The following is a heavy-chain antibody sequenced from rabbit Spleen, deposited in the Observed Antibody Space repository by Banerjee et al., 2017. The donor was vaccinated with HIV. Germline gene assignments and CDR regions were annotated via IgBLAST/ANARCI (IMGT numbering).Heavy chain of an antibody. CDR1: GFAFTTYYM. D-gene: IGHD2-1*01. Sequence: QEQLKETGGGLVQPGGSLTLSCKASGFAFTTYYMSWVRQAPGKGLESIACISADVSDTTYYASWAKGRFTISKTSSTTVTLQMTSLTAADTATYFCAREKSGDQGYDLWGQGTLVTVS. V-gene: IGHV1S45*01. CDR2: ISADVSDTT. J-gene: IGHJ3*01. CDR3: AREKSGDQGYDL.